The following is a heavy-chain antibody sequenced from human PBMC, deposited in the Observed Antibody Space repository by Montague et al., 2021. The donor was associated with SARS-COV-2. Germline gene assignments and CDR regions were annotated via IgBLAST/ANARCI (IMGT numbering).Heavy chain of an antibody. D-gene: IGHD4-17*01. CDR2: IWYDGSNK. CDR3: ARESGFGDHGNAFDI. CDR1: GFTFTSYG. J-gene: IGHJ3*02. Sequence: SLSLSFSASGFTFTSYGMHWVRQAPGKGLEWAAVIWYDGSNKYYADSVKGRFTISRDNSKNTLYLQMNSLRAEDTAVYYCARESGFGDHGNAFDIWGQGTMVTVSS. V-gene: IGHV3-33*01.